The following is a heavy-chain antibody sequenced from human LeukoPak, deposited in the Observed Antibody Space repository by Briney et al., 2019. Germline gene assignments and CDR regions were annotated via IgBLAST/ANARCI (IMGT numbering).Heavy chain of an antibody. CDR3: AREAGYRYGYDYFDY. V-gene: IGHV3-30-3*01. CDR2: ISYDGSNK. J-gene: IGHJ4*02. CDR1: GFTFSSYA. Sequence: GALRLSCAASGFTFSSYAMHWVRQAPGKGLEWVAVISYDGSNKYYADSVKGRFTISRDNSKNTLYLQMNSLRAEDTAVYYCAREAGYRYGYDYFDYWGQGTLVTVSS. D-gene: IGHD5-18*01.